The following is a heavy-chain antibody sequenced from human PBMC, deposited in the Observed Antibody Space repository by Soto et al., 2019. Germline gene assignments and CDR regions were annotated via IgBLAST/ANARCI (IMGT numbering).Heavy chain of an antibody. CDR2: ISPHNGNA. CDR1: GYPFTSNR. V-gene: IGHV1-18*01. J-gene: IGHJ4*02. D-gene: IGHD6-19*01. CDR3: ARDRSGWYDF. Sequence: AAVNVSCQTSGYPFTSNRLSWVRRAPGQGLEWMGWISPHNGNAKYAQKFQDRVTMTADTAASTVYMELRSLRSDDSAVFYCARDRSGWYDFWGQGTLVTVS.